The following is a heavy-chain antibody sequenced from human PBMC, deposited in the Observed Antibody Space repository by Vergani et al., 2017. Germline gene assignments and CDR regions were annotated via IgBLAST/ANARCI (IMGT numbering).Heavy chain of an antibody. CDR2: INHSGST. Sequence: QVQLQQWGAGLLKPSETLSLTCAVYGGSFSGYYWSWIRQPPGKGLEWIGEINHSGSTNYNPSLKSRVTISVDTSKNQFSRKLSSVTAADTAVYYCARAYVWRVRGALGYWGQGTLVTVSS. V-gene: IGHV4-34*01. J-gene: IGHJ4*02. CDR1: GGSFSGYY. D-gene: IGHD3-10*01. CDR3: ARAYVWRVRGALGY.